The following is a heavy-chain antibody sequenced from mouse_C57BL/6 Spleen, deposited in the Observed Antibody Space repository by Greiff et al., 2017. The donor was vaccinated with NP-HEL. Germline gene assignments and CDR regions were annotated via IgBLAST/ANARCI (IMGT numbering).Heavy chain of an antibody. CDR1: GYTFTDYY. V-gene: IGHV1-26*01. Sequence: VQLQQSGPELVKPGASVKISCKASGYTFTDYYMNWVKQSHGKSLEWIGDINPNNGGTSYNQKFKGKATLTVDKSSSTAYMELRSLTSEDSAVYYCAPYYRYYAMDYWGQGTSVTVSS. CDR2: INPNNGGT. J-gene: IGHJ4*01. D-gene: IGHD1-1*01. CDR3: APYYRYYAMDY.